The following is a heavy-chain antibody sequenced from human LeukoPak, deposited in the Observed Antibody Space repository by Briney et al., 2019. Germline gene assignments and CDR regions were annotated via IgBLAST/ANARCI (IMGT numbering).Heavy chain of an antibody. CDR1: GYIFTTYY. J-gene: IGHJ4*02. CDR2: INPSGGTT. CDR3: ARRGIAARPSGFDY. Sequence: ASVKVSCKASGYIFTTYYLHWVRQAPGQGLEWMGLINPSGGTTSYAQKFQGRVTMTRDTSTSTVYMELSSLRSEDTAVYYCARRGIAARPSGFDYWGQGTLVTASS. D-gene: IGHD6-6*01. V-gene: IGHV1-46*01.